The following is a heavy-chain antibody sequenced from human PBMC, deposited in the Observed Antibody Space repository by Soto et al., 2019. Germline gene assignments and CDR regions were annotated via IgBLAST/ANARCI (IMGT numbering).Heavy chain of an antibody. CDR1: GYSFSNQW. J-gene: IGHJ6*02. Sequence: GESLKISCKGSGYSFSNQWIGWVRQTPGKGLEWMGIIYPGDSDTRYSPSFQGQVTIPADKSINTAYLQWSSLKASDTAIYYCARRMQAGFYYGMDVWGQGTAVTVSS. CDR2: IYPGDSDT. V-gene: IGHV5-51*01. CDR3: ARRMQAGFYYGMDV. D-gene: IGHD2-15*01.